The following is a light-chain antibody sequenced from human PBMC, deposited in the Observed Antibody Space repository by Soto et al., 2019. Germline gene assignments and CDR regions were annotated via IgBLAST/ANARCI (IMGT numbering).Light chain of an antibody. CDR3: SSYTSTNTLV. J-gene: IGLJ3*02. V-gene: IGLV2-14*01. Sequence: QSALTQPASVSGSPGQSITISCSGTSSDVGGYNYVSWYQQYPGKAPKLMIYEVSYRPSGVSNRFSGSKYGNTASLTISGLQSEDEADYYCSSYTSTNTLVFGGGTKLTVI. CDR1: SSDVGGYNY. CDR2: EVS.